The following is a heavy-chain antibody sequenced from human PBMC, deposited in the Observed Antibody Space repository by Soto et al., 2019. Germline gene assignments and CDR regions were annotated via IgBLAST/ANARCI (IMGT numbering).Heavy chain of an antibody. CDR3: ARPPACSGGSCYDPDAFDI. D-gene: IGHD2-15*01. CDR1: GYSFTSYW. CDR2: IYPGDSDT. V-gene: IGHV5-51*01. J-gene: IGHJ3*02. Sequence: ESLTISFKGSGYSFTSYWIGLVRQMPGKGLEWMGIIYPGDSDTRYSPSFQGQVTISAEKSISTAYLQWSSLKASDTATYYCARPPACSGGSCYDPDAFDIWGQGTMVTV.